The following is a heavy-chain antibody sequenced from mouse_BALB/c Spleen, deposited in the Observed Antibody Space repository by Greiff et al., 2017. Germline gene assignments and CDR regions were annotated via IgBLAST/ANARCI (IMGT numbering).Heavy chain of an antibody. V-gene: IGHV5-12-1*01. D-gene: IGHD1-1*01. CDR2: ISSGGGST. J-gene: IGHJ2*01. CDR3: SRQRGRGYFDY. CDR1: GFAFSSYD. Sequence: EVHLVESGGGLVKPGGSLKLSCAASGFAFSSYDMSWVRQTPEKRLEWVAYISSGGGSTYYPDTVKGRFTISRDNAKNTLYLQMSSLKSEDTAMYYCSRQRGRGYFDYWGQGTTLTVSS.